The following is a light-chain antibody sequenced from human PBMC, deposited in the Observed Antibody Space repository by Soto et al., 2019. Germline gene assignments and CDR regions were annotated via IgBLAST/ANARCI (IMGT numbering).Light chain of an antibody. J-gene: IGKJ5*01. CDR3: QQSYSTLIT. CDR2: AAS. V-gene: IGKV1-39*01. CDR1: QSISSY. Sequence: DIQMTQSPSSLSASVGDRVTITCRASQSISSYLNWYQQKPGKAPKLLIYAASSLQSGVTSRFSGSGSGTDCTLTISILQPEDCSTYYCQQSYSTLITFGQGTRLEIK.